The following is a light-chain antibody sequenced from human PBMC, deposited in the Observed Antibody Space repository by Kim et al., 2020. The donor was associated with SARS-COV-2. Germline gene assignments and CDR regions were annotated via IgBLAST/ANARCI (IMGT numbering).Light chain of an antibody. Sequence: GQSATLPCTGAAMEVGAYTYISWYQQHTGKAPKLIIYGVTGRPSGVPDRFSGSKSGPTASLTISGLQADDEADYYCCSFAGMYTHVFGGGTKVTVL. CDR1: AMEVGAYTY. V-gene: IGLV2-11*03. J-gene: IGLJ3*02. CDR2: GVT. CDR3: CSFAGMYTHV.